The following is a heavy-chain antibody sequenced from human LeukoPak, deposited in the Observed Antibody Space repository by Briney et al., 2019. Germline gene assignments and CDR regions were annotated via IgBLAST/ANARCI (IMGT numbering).Heavy chain of an antibody. CDR3: ASGATTAFDI. CDR1: GGTFGSYA. CDR2: IIPIFGTA. J-gene: IGHJ3*02. V-gene: IGHV1-69*13. D-gene: IGHD4-17*01. Sequence: ASVKVSCTASGGTFGSYAISWVRQAPGQGLEWMGGIIPIFGTANYAQKFQGRVTITADESTSTAYMELSSLRSEDTAVYYCASGATTAFDIWGQGTMVTVSS.